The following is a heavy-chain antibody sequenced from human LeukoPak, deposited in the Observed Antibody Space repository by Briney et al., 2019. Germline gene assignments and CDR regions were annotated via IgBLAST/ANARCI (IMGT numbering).Heavy chain of an antibody. CDR2: IYYSGST. J-gene: IGHJ6*03. CDR3: ASGAYSYYYMDV. Sequence: TSETLSLTCTVSGGSISSGSYYWSWIRQPPGKGLEWIGYIYYSGSTNYNPSLKSRVTISVDTSKNQFSLKLSSVTAADTAVYYCASGAYSYYYMDVWGKGTTATISS. D-gene: IGHD1-26*01. V-gene: IGHV4-61*01. CDR1: GGSISSGSYY.